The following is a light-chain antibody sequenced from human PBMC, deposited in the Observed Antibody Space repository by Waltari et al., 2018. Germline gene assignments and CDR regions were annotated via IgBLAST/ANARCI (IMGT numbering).Light chain of an antibody. Sequence: EIVLTQSPGTLSLSPVERATLSCRASQSVSRTLAWYQQKPGQAPRLLIYGASTRATGIPERFSGGGSGTDFSLTISRLEPEDFAVYYCQHYVRLPVTFGQGTKVEIK. J-gene: IGKJ1*01. CDR1: QSVSRT. V-gene: IGKV3-20*01. CDR3: QHYVRLPVT. CDR2: GAS.